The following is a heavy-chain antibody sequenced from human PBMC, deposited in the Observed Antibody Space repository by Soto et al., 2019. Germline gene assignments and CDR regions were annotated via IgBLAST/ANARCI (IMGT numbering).Heavy chain of an antibody. V-gene: IGHV4-61*01. CDR2: IYHSGST. J-gene: IGHJ5*02. Sequence: SETLSLTCTVSGGSVSSGSYYWSWIRQPPGKGLEWIGYIYHSGSTNYNPSLKSRVTITVDTSKNQFSLKLSSVAAADTAVYYCARGEEVAIFGVVHRWTHFDPWGQGTLVTVSS. D-gene: IGHD3-3*01. CDR1: GGSVSSGSYY. CDR3: ARGEEVAIFGVVHRWTHFDP.